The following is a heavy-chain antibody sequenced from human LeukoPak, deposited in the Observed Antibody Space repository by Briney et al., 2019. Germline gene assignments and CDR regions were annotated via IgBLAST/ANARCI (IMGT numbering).Heavy chain of an antibody. CDR1: GYTFTGYY. D-gene: IGHD6-19*01. CDR3: ARVGSGWSTSFDY. CDR2: INPNSGGT. Sequence: ASVKVSCKASGYTFTGYYLHWVRQAPGQGLEWMGWINPNSGGTNYAQKFQGRVTTTRDTSISTAYMELSRLRSDDTAVYYCARVGSGWSTSFDYWGQGTLVTVSS. J-gene: IGHJ4*02. V-gene: IGHV1-2*02.